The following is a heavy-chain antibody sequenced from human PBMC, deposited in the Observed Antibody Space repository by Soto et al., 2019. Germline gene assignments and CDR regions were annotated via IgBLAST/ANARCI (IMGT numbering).Heavy chain of an antibody. Sequence: SETLSLTCTVSGGSISSYYWSWIRQPPGKGLEWIGYIYYSGSTNYNPSLKSRVTISVDTSKNQFSLKLGSVTAADTAVYYCASHWGAGDYYYGMDVWGQGTTVTVSS. CDR3: ASHWGAGDYYYGMDV. CDR2: IYYSGST. CDR1: GGSISSYY. J-gene: IGHJ6*02. D-gene: IGHD3-16*01. V-gene: IGHV4-59*01.